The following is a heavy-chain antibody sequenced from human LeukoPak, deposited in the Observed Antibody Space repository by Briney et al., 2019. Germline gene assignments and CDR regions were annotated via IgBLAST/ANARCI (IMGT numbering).Heavy chain of an antibody. Sequence: SETLSLTCAVYGGSFSGYYWSWIRQPPGKGLEWIGEINHSGSTKYNPSLKNQVTISVDTSKSQFSLNLRSVTAADTALYFCAGTELGYCTVTGCPLESWGQGTLVTVSS. V-gene: IGHV4-34*01. D-gene: IGHD2-8*02. J-gene: IGHJ4*02. CDR3: AGTELGYCTVTGCPLES. CDR2: INHSGST. CDR1: GGSFSGYY.